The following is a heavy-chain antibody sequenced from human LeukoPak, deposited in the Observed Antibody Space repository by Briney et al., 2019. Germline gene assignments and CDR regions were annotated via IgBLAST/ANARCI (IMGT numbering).Heavy chain of an antibody. J-gene: IGHJ5*01. CDR2: INSDGSST. V-gene: IGHV3-74*01. Sequence: GSLRLSCAASGFSLSSYWMHWVRQAPGKGVVWVSRINSDGSSTSFVDSVKGRFTISRDNAKNTVYLQLNSLRADDTAVYYCARGSHWFDSWGQGTLVSVFS. CDR1: GFSLSSYW. CDR3: ARGSHWFDS.